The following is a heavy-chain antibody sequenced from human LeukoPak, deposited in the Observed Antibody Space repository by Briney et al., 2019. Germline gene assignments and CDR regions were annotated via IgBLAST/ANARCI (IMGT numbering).Heavy chain of an antibody. CDR2: ISYDGSNK. Sequence: GGSLRLSCAASGFTFSSYGMHWARQAPGKGLEWVAVISYDGSNKYYADSVKGRFTISRDNSKNTLYLQMNSLRAEDTAVYYCAKTQLAPYYFDYWGQGTLVTVSS. D-gene: IGHD3-10*01. J-gene: IGHJ4*02. CDR1: GFTFSSYG. CDR3: AKTQLAPYYFDY. V-gene: IGHV3-30*18.